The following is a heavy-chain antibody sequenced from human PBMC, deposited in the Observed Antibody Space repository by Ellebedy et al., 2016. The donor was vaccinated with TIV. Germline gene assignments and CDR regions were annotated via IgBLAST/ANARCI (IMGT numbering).Heavy chain of an antibody. J-gene: IGHJ4*02. D-gene: IGHD6-19*01. CDR1: GFTFNNYG. V-gene: IGHV3-33*01. CDR3: ARGAYFTVTDTSLIEY. Sequence: GESLKISXAASGFTFNNYGMHWVRQAPGKGLEWVAVIGSDGSDKYYADSMKGRFTISRDNSKNTLYLKLDSLRVEDTAVYYCARGAYFTVTDTSLIEYWGQGTLVTVSS. CDR2: IGSDGSDK.